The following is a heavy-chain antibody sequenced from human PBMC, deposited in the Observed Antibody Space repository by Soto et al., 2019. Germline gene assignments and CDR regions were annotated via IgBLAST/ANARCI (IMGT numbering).Heavy chain of an antibody. CDR1: GFTFSSYS. Sequence: AGGSLRLSCAASGFTFSSYSMNWVRQAPGKGLEWVSSISSSSSCIYYADSVKGRFTVSRDNAKNSLYLQMNSLRAEDTAVYYCAKKAPGTTGGMDVWGQGTTVTVSS. V-gene: IGHV3-21*01. J-gene: IGHJ6*02. D-gene: IGHD1-7*01. CDR3: AKKAPGTTGGMDV. CDR2: ISSSSSCI.